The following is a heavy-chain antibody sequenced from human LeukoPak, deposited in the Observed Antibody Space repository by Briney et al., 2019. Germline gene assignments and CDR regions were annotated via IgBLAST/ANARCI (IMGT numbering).Heavy chain of an antibody. D-gene: IGHD3-10*01. CDR2: IYTSGSS. CDR3: ARDLVRGVIRYNWFDP. CDR1: GGSISSCY. J-gene: IGHJ5*02. Sequence: PSETLSLTCTVSGGSISSCYWSWIRQPAGKGLEWIGRIYTSGSSNYNPSLKSRVTMSVDTSKNQFSLKLSSVTAADTAVYYCARDLVRGVIRYNWFDPWGQGTLVTVSS. V-gene: IGHV4-4*07.